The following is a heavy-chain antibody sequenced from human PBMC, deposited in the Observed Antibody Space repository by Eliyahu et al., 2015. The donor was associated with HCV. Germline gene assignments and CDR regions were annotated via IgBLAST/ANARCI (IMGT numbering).Heavy chain of an antibody. Sequence: QVQLVQSGAEVKKPGASVKVSCKASGYTFASYGISWVRQAPGQGLEWMGWISPYNGDTNYAQKLQGRVTMTTDTSTSTGYMELRSLRSDDTAVYYCARDDFWSGSGLWGQGTLVTVTS. CDR2: ISPYNGDT. CDR3: ARDDFWSGSGL. J-gene: IGHJ4*02. CDR1: GYTFASYG. V-gene: IGHV1-18*01. D-gene: IGHD3-3*01.